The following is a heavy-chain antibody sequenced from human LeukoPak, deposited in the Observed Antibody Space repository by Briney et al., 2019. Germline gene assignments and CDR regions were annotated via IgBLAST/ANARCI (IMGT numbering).Heavy chain of an antibody. J-gene: IGHJ4*02. CDR2: ISRSGSTK. V-gene: IGHV3-11*04. CDR3: ARLMAAVAGTNY. D-gene: IGHD6-19*01. Sequence: GGSLRLSCAASGFTFSDYNMRWIRQAPGKGLEWVSSISRSGSTKYYADSVKGRFTISRDNSKNTLYLQMNSLRAEDTAVYYCARLMAAVAGTNYWGQGTLVTVSS. CDR1: GFTFSDYN.